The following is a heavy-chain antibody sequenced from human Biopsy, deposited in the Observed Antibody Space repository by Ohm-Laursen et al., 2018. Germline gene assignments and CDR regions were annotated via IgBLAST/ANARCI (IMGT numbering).Heavy chain of an antibody. CDR2: ISWNSDDI. CDR3: AKDLGLNYSDRFLFYYGMDV. D-gene: IGHD4-17*01. V-gene: IGHV3-9*01. J-gene: IGHJ6*02. Sequence: SSLRLSCAASGFIFSDYGMHWVRQAPGKGLEWVSGISWNSDDIGYADSVKGRFTISRDNARNALHLQMNSLRTEDTALYYCAKDLGLNYSDRFLFYYGMDVWGRGTTVTVSS. CDR1: GFIFSDYG.